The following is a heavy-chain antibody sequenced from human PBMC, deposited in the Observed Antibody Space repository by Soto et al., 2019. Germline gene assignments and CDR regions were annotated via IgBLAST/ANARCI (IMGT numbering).Heavy chain of an antibody. CDR1: GLTFTSSA. D-gene: IGHD1-26*01. J-gene: IGHJ4*02. Sequence: QMQLVQSGPEEKEPGTSVKVSCKASGLTFTSSAVQWVRQARGQRLEWIGWIVVGSGNTNYAQKFQERVTISRDMSTSTVYMELSSLRSEDTAVYYCAADPGGIVGGWGQGTLVTVSS. V-gene: IGHV1-58*01. CDR2: IVVGSGNT. CDR3: AADPGGIVGG.